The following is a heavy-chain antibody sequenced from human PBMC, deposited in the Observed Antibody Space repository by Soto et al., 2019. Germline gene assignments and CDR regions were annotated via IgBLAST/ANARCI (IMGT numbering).Heavy chain of an antibody. CDR1: GFTFSSYT. Sequence: GGSLRLSCAASGFTFSSYTMNLVRQAPGKGLEWISYISNIESPISYADSVKGRFTISRDNTKDSLYLQMNGLRVEDTAVYYCARDHLWAFDYWAQGILVTVSS. CDR2: ISNIESPI. CDR3: ARDHLWAFDY. V-gene: IGHV3-48*01. J-gene: IGHJ4*02. D-gene: IGHD2-21*01.